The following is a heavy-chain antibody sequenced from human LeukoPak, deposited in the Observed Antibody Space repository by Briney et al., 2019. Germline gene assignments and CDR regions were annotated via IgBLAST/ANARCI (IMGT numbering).Heavy chain of an antibody. CDR3: ARDEKGYMDV. J-gene: IGHJ6*03. CDR1: GFTFSSYA. V-gene: IGHV3-30*14. Sequence: PGRSLRLSCAASGFTFSSYAMHWVRQAPGKGLEWVAVISYDGSNKYYADSVKGRFTISRDNSKNTLYLQLKSLRAEDTAVYYCARDEKGYMDVWGKGTTVTVSS. CDR2: ISYDGSNK.